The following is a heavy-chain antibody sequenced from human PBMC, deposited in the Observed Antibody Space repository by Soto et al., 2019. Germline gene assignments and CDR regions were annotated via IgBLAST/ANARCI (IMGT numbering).Heavy chain of an antibody. Sequence: PSETLSLTCAVYDGSFSGDYWSWVRQPPGKGLEWIGEINHSGSTNYNPSLKSRVTISVDTSKNQFSLKLSSVTAADTAVYYCARLLGWFDPWGPGPLGTVFS. CDR2: INHSGST. CDR1: DGSFSGDY. CDR3: ARLLGWFDP. J-gene: IGHJ5*02. V-gene: IGHV4-34*01.